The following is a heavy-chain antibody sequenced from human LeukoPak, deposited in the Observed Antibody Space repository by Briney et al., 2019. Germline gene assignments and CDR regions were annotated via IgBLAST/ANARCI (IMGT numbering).Heavy chain of an antibody. CDR1: GGSISSSSYY. V-gene: IGHV4-39*07. J-gene: IGHJ3*02. CDR3: ARGEVRGARGAFDI. CDR2: IYYSGST. D-gene: IGHD3-10*01. Sequence: SETLSLTCTVSGGSISSSSYYWGWIRQPPGKGLEWIGSIYYSGSTYYNPSLKSRVTISVDTSKNQFSLKLSSVTAADTAVYYCARGEVRGARGAFDIWGQGTMVTVSS.